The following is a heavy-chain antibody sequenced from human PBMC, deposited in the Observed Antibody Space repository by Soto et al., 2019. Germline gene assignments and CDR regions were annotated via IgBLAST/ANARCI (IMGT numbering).Heavy chain of an antibody. J-gene: IGHJ4*03. CDR3: ARDGVRTPVVVDSFDL. CDR2: INPQCGCN. CDR1: GYVFSNYF. Sequence: ASVKVSCKASGYVFSNYFMHWVRQAPGQGLEWMGYINPQCGCNKYEHKFQDRVTMTRDTPKTTVYMELRGLRSDDTALYYCARDGVRTPVVVDSFDLWGQGTLVNVSS. V-gene: IGHV1-2*02. D-gene: IGHD2-15*01.